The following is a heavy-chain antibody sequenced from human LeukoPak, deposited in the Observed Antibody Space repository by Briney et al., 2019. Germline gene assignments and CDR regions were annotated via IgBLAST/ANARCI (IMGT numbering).Heavy chain of an antibody. J-gene: IGHJ4*02. D-gene: IGHD6-13*01. CDR2: INTYSGNT. Sequence: ASVKVSCKASGYTFNRFGISWVRQAPGLGLEWLGWINTYSGNTKFGEKFQGRVTKTTDTSTSTVYMELTSLGSDDTAVYFCARDTPQHLKRFDYWGQGTLVTVSS. CDR1: GYTFNRFG. V-gene: IGHV1-18*01. CDR3: ARDTPQHLKRFDY.